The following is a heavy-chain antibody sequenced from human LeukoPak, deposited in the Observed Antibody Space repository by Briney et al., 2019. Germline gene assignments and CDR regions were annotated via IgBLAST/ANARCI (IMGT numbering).Heavy chain of an antibody. V-gene: IGHV3-33*06. Sequence: PGKSLRLSCAASGFTFRSYGMHWVRQAPGKGLEWVAVIWYDGTNKGYAESVKGRFTISRDNSKNTLYLQMNSLRAEDTAVYYCAKTLAWIQLYYFDYWGQGTLVTVSS. J-gene: IGHJ4*02. CDR3: AKTLAWIQLYYFDY. D-gene: IGHD5-18*01. CDR2: IWYDGTNK. CDR1: GFTFRSYG.